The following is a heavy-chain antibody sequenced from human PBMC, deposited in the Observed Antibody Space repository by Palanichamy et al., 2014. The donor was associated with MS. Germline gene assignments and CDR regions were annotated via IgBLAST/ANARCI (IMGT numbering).Heavy chain of an antibody. J-gene: IGHJ5*02. CDR3: ARDVRDRWDGGPLNWFDP. CDR1: GFTVSSNY. D-gene: IGHD2-15*01. Sequence: EVQLVEPGGGLIQPGGSLRLSCAASGFTVSSNYMSWVRQAPGKGLEWVSVIYSGGSTYYADSVKGRFTISRDNSKNTLYLQMNSLRAEDTAVYYCARDVRDRWDGGPLNWFDPWGQGTLVTVSS. CDR2: IYSGGST. V-gene: IGHV3-53*01.